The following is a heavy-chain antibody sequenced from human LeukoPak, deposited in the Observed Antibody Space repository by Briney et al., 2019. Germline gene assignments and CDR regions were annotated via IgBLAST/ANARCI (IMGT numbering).Heavy chain of an antibody. J-gene: IGHJ4*02. CDR1: GGSISSGDYY. V-gene: IGHV4-30-4*08. D-gene: IGHD1-26*01. Sequence: SETLSLTCTVSGGSISSGDYYWSWIRQPPGKGLEWIGYIYYSGSTYYNPSLKSRVTISVDTSKNQFSLKLSSVTAADTAVYYCARIVGATSIFDHWGQGTLVTVSS. CDR3: ARIVGATSIFDH. CDR2: IYYSGST.